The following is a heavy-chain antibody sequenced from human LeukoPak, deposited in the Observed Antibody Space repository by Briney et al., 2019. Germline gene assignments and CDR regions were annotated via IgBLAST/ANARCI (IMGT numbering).Heavy chain of an antibody. D-gene: IGHD3-10*01. CDR2: IYSGGGT. CDR1: GFTVSSNY. Sequence: PGGSLRLSCAASGFTVSSNYMSWVRQAPGKGLEWVSVIYSGGGTYYADSVKGRFTISRDNSKNTLYLQMNSLRAEDTAVYYCARVSWFGELSNGMDVWGQGTTVTVSS. J-gene: IGHJ6*02. CDR3: ARVSWFGELSNGMDV. V-gene: IGHV3-66*01.